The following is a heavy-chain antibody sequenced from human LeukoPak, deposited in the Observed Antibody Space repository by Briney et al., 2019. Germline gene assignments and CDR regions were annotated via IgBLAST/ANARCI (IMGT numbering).Heavy chain of an antibody. J-gene: IGHJ4*02. CDR1: GFTVSSNY. CDR3: ARDAGSSAWSGGFDY. Sequence: GGSLRLSCAASGFTVSSNYMSWVRQAPGKGLEWVSVIYSGGSTYYADSVKGRFTISRDNSKNTLYLQMNSLRGDDTAVYYCARDAGSSAWSGGFDYWGQGALVTVSS. CDR2: IYSGGST. D-gene: IGHD6-19*01. V-gene: IGHV3-66*01.